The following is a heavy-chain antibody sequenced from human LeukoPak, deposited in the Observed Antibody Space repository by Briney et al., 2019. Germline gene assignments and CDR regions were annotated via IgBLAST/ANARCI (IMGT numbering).Heavy chain of an antibody. J-gene: IGHJ4*02. Sequence: SETLSLTCTVSGGSISNSDCYWSWIRQHPGKGLEWIGNIHYRGSTYYNPSLKSRVTVSVDTSKNQFSLKLSSVTAADTAVYYCARDRSYYDSSGYFDYWGQGTLVTVSS. CDR2: IHYRGST. CDR3: ARDRSYYDSSGYFDY. V-gene: IGHV4-31*03. D-gene: IGHD3-22*01. CDR1: GGSISNSDCY.